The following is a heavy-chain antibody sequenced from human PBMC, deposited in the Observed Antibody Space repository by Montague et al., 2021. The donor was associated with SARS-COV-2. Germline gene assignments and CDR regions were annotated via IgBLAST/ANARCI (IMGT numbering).Heavy chain of an antibody. CDR2: IYYDGST. J-gene: IGHJ4*02. D-gene: IGHD1-26*01. V-gene: IGHV4-59*01. CDR1: GGSIRSYY. Sequence: SETLSLTCTVSGGSIRSYYWSWIRQTPGKGLEWIGYIYYDGSTNYNPSLKSRVTMSVDSSKNHFSLRLGSVTAADTAVYYCARYGSYFGHWGQGTLVTVSS. CDR3: ARYGSYFGH.